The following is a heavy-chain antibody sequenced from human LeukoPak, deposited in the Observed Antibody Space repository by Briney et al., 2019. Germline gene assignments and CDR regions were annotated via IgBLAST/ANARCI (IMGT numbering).Heavy chain of an antibody. V-gene: IGHV3-7*01. J-gene: IGHJ4*02. CDR2: IKQDGSEK. CDR1: GFTLSSYW. Sequence: GGSLRLSCAASGFTLSSYWMSWVRQAPGKGLEWVANIKQDGSEKYYVDSVKGRFTISRDNAKNSLYLQMNSLRAEDTAVYYCARDHNYDYVSGTLDYWGQGTLVTVSS. CDR3: ARDHNYDYVSGTLDY. D-gene: IGHD3-16*01.